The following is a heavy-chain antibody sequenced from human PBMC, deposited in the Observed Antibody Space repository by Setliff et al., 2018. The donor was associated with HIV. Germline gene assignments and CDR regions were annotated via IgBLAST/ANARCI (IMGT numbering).Heavy chain of an antibody. CDR3: ARVPYRSAWFSGGHDAFDI. Sequence: ASVKVSCKASGYSFTNYGISWVRQAPGQGLEWMGWINTYNGYTNYAQKLQGRVTMTTDTSTSTAYMELRSLRSDDTAVYYCARVPYRSAWFSGGHDAFDIWGQGTMVTVSS. CDR1: GYSFTNYG. CDR2: INTYNGYT. D-gene: IGHD6-19*01. V-gene: IGHV1-18*01. J-gene: IGHJ3*02.